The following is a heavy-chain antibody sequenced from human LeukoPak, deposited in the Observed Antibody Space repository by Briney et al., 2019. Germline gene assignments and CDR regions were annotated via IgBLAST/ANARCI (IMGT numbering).Heavy chain of an antibody. Sequence: SVKVSCKASGGTFSSYAISWVRQAPGQGLEWMGGIIPIFGTANYAQKFQGRVTITADESTSTAYMELSSLRSEDTAVYYCARGLLTTVTAFDYWGQGTLVTVSS. CDR1: GGTFSSYA. V-gene: IGHV1-69*13. CDR3: ARGLLTTVTAFDY. CDR2: IIPIFGTA. J-gene: IGHJ4*02. D-gene: IGHD4-17*01.